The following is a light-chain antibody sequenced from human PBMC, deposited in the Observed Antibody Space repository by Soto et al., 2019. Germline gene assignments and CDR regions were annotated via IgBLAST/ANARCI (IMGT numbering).Light chain of an antibody. CDR2: DVT. V-gene: IGLV2-14*01. J-gene: IGLJ2*01. CDR1: SSDVGGYNY. Sequence: QSALTQPASVSGSPGQSITISCTGTSSDVGGYNYVSWYQLHPGKAPKLMIYDVTYRPSGVSDRFSGSKSGNTASLTISGLQAEDEADYYCSSYPSSAVVFGGGTKLTVL. CDR3: SSYPSSAVV.